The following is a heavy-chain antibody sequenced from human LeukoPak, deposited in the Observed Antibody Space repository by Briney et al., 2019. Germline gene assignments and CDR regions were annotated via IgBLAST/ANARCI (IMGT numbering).Heavy chain of an antibody. D-gene: IGHD3-9*01. CDR3: ARVRYGILTGYPNPDYYYYYYMDV. Sequence: GSSVKVSCKASGGTFSSYAISWVRQAPGQGLEWMGGIIPIFGTANYAQKFQGRVTITTDESTSTAYMELSSPRSEDTAVYYCARVRYGILTGYPNPDYYYYYYMDVWGKGTTVTVSS. CDR2: IIPIFGTA. CDR1: GGTFSSYA. J-gene: IGHJ6*03. V-gene: IGHV1-69*05.